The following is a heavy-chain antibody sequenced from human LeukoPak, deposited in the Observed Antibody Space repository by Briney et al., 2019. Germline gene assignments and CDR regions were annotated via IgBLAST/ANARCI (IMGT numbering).Heavy chain of an antibody. CDR1: GFTFSNYA. CDR3: ARLGAYYYYGMDV. J-gene: IGHJ6*02. D-gene: IGHD1-26*01. CDR2: ISSNGGST. V-gene: IGHV3-64*02. Sequence: PGGSLRLSCAASGFTFSNYAMHWVRQAPGEGLEYVSAISSNGGSTYYADSVKGRFTISRDNSKNTLFLQMGSLRVEDMAVYYCARLGAYYYYGMDVWGQGTTVTVSS.